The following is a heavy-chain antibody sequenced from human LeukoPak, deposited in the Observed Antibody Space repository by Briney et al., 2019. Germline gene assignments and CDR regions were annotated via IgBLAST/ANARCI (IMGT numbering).Heavy chain of an antibody. Sequence: ASVKVSCKASGYTFTNYAMNWVRQAPGQGLEWMGGIIPIFGTANYAQKFQGRVTITADKSTSTAYMELSSLRSEDTAVYYCARGGAIVGATTSGPPDYWGQGTLVTVSS. CDR2: IIPIFGTA. CDR3: ARGGAIVGATTSGPPDY. V-gene: IGHV1-69*06. J-gene: IGHJ4*02. D-gene: IGHD1-26*01. CDR1: GYTFTNYA.